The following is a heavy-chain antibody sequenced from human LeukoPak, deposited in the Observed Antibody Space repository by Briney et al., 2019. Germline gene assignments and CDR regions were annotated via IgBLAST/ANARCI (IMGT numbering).Heavy chain of an antibody. CDR3: ARVKAAAGNYWYFDV. Sequence: PSETLSLTCTVSGGSISSSSYYWGWIRQPPGKGLEWIGSIYYSGSTYYNPSLKSRVTISIDTSKNQFSLKLSSVTAADTVVYYCARVKAAAGNYWYFDVWGRGTLVTVSS. CDR1: GGSISSSSYY. D-gene: IGHD6-13*01. CDR2: IYYSGST. J-gene: IGHJ2*01. V-gene: IGHV4-39*07.